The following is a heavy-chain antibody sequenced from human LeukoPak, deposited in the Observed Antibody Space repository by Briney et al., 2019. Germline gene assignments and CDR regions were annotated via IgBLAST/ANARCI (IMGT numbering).Heavy chain of an antibody. CDR2: IYYSGST. D-gene: IGHD3-10*01. V-gene: IGHV4-59*08. Sequence: SETLSLTCTISGGSISSYYWSWIRQPPGKGLEWIGYIYYSGSTNYNPSLKSRVTISVDTSKNQFSLKLSSVTAADTAVYYCARHGPGSDYWGQGTLVTVSS. J-gene: IGHJ4*02. CDR1: GGSISSYY. CDR3: ARHGPGSDY.